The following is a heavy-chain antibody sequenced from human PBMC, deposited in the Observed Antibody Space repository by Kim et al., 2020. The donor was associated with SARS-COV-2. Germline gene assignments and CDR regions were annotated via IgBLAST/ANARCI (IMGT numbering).Heavy chain of an antibody. CDR2: GSET. Sequence: GSETNYLDSVKGRFTISRDNAKNSLYLQMNTLRAEDTAVYKCVGGGWYFEYWGQGTLVTVSS. CDR3: VGGGWYFEY. V-gene: IGHV3-7*01. J-gene: IGHJ4*02. D-gene: IGHD2-15*01.